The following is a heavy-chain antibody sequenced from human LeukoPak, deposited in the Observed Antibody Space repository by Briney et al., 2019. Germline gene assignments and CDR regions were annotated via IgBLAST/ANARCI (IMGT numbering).Heavy chain of an antibody. V-gene: IGHV3-7*04. CDR1: GFTFTSYW. CDR2: IKQDGSEK. CDR3: ARWSGSRHSVDY. J-gene: IGHJ4*02. D-gene: IGHD1-26*01. Sequence: GGSLRLSCAASGFTFTSYWMTWVRQAPGKGMEWVANIKQDGSEKHSVDSVKGRFTISRDNAKNSLYLQMNSLRAEDTAMYYCARWSGSRHSVDYWGQGTLVTVSS.